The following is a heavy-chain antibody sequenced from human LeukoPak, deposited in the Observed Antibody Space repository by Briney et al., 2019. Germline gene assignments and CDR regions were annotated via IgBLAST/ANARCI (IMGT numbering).Heavy chain of an antibody. CDR2: IKQDETEK. CDR3: VRGEATAVVPGCDY. CDR1: GFTFSNFW. Sequence: GGSLRLSCTASGFTFSNFWMGWVRQAPGKGLEWVANIKQDETEKYYVDSVKGRFTISRDNAKNSLYLQMNSLRVEDTALYYCVRGEATAVVPGCDYWGQGILVTVSS. V-gene: IGHV3-7*03. D-gene: IGHD5-18*01. J-gene: IGHJ4*02.